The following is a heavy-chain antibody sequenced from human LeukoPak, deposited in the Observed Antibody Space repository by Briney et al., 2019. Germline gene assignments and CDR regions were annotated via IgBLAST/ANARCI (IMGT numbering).Heavy chain of an antibody. J-gene: IGHJ5*02. CDR2: ISAYKGNT. V-gene: IGHV1-18*04. CDR3: ARNPGTQVQFMVRGVIIPFDP. D-gene: IGHD3-10*01. CDR1: GYTFTSNG. Sequence: ASVKVSCKASGYTFTSNGISWVRQAPGQGLEWMGWISAYKGNTNYAQKLQGRVTMTTDTSTSTAYMELRSLRSDDTAVYYCARNPGTQVQFMVRGVIIPFDPWGQGTLVTVSS.